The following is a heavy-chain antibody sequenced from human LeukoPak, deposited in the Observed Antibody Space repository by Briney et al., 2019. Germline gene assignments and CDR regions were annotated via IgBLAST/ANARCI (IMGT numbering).Heavy chain of an antibody. D-gene: IGHD3-22*01. CDR1: GFTFSDYY. V-gene: IGHV3-11*01. CDR2: ISSSGSTI. J-gene: IGHJ1*01. CDR3: ARDTDYYDSSGYYYRYFQH. Sequence: GGSLRLSCAASGFTFSDYYMSWIRQAPGKGLEWVSYISSSGSTIYYADSVKGRFTISRDNAKNSLYLQMNSLRAEDTAVYYCARDTDYYDSSGYYYRYFQHWGQGTPVTVSS.